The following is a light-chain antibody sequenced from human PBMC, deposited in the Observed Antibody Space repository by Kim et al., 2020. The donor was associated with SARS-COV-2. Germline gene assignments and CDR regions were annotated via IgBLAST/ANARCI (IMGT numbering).Light chain of an antibody. CDR2: GNN. Sequence: VTISGTGSSSNIGAGYDVHWYQHLPGTAPKLLIYGNNNRPSGVPDRFSGSKSGTSASLAITGLQAEDEADYYCQSYDSSLSGSEVFGSGTKVTVL. J-gene: IGLJ1*01. CDR1: SSNIGAGYD. CDR3: QSYDSSLSGSEV. V-gene: IGLV1-40*01.